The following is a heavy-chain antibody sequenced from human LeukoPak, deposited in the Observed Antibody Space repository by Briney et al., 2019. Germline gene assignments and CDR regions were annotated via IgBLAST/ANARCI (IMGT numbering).Heavy chain of an antibody. J-gene: IGHJ5*02. CDR3: AREITLGNWFDP. CDR2: IIPIFGTA. CDR1: GGTFSSYA. Sequence: SVKVSCKASGGTFSSYAISWVRQAPGQGLEWMGGIIPIFGTANYAQKFQGRVTITADESTSTAYMELSSLRSEDTAVYYCAREITLGNWFDPWGQGTLVTVSS. D-gene: IGHD3-16*01. V-gene: IGHV1-69*13.